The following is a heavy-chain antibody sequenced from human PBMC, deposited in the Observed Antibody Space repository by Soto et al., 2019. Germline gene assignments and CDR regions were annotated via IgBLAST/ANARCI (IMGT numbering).Heavy chain of an antibody. CDR2: IYYSGST. J-gene: IGHJ3*02. CDR3: ARHRSGIVVVPAAGDAFDI. V-gene: IGHV4-59*08. CDR1: GGSISSYY. Sequence: SETLSLTCTVSGGSISSYYWSWIRQPPGKGLEWIGYIYYSGSTNYNPSLKSRVTISVDTSKNQFSLKLSSVTAADTAVYYCARHRSGIVVVPAAGDAFDIWGQGTMVTGSS. D-gene: IGHD2-2*01.